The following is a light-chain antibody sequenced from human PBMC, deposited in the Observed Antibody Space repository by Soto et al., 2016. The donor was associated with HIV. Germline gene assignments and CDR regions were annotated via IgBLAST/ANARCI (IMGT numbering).Light chain of an antibody. V-gene: IGLV3-19*01. CDR3: NSRDSSGNHYVV. CDR2: DKN. J-gene: IGLJ2*01. CDR1: SLRSYY. Sequence: SSELTQDPVVSVALGQTVRITCQGDSLRSYYASWYQQKPGQAPILVIYDKNNRPSGIPDRFSGSTSGNTASLTITGAQAEDEADYYCNSRDSSGNHYVVFGGGTKLTV.